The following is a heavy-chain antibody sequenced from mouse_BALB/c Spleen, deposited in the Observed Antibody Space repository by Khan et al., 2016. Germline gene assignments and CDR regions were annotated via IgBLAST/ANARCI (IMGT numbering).Heavy chain of an antibody. D-gene: IGHD1-1*01. CDR2: INPYYDGT. J-gene: IGHJ1*01. Sequence: VQLQQSGPELVKPGASVKMSCKASGYTFTTYVMHWVKQKPGQGLEWIGYINPYYDGTKYNEKFKGKATLTSDKSSSTAYLELSSLTSEDSAVYYCAGRSYGRSRWCFDVWGAGATVTVSS. V-gene: IGHV1S136*01. CDR1: GYTFTTYV. CDR3: AGRSYGRSRWCFDV.